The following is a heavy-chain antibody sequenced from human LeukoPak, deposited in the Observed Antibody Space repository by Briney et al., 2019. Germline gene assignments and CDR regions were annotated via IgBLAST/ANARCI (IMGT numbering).Heavy chain of an antibody. D-gene: IGHD6-19*01. CDR2: IYYSGST. CDR1: GGYISSSSTYY. V-gene: IGHV4-39*01. J-gene: IGHJ4*02. CDR3: ARSLKISSGWFHNFDY. Sequence: SETLSLTYTVSGGYISSSSTYYWGWIRQPPGKGLEWIGSIYYSGSTYYNPSLKSRVTISVDTSKNQFSLKVTSVSAADTAVYYCARSLKISSGWFHNFDYWGQGTLVTVSS.